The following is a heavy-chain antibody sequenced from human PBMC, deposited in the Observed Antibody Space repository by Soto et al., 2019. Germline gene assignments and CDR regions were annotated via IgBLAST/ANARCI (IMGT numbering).Heavy chain of an antibody. D-gene: IGHD3-3*01. V-gene: IGHV2-5*02. CDR3: AHRVLRTVFGLVTTTAIYFDF. CDR2: IYWDDDK. CDR1: GFSLTTSGVG. J-gene: IGHJ4*02. Sequence: QITLNESGPTQVKPRQTLTLTCTFSGFSLTTSGVGVGWIHQSPGKAPEWLALIYWDDDKRYSPSLKSRLTITKDTSKNQVVPTMADLDPADTATYYCAHRVLRTVFGLVTTTAIYFDFWGQGTPVAVSS.